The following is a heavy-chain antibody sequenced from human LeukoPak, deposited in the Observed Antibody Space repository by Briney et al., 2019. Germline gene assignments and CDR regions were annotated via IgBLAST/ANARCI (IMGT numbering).Heavy chain of an antibody. V-gene: IGHV3-21*01. D-gene: IGHD3-10*01. J-gene: IGHJ4*02. CDR2: IDVGSYT. CDR1: GFTFSNYA. Sequence: GGSLRLSCAVSGFTFSNYAMNWIRQAPGKGLEWVSSIDVGSYTYYAGSVKGRFTISRDNAKNLLYLQMNSLRVEDTAVYYCARGLLWLFGGQGTLVTVSS. CDR3: ARGLLWLF.